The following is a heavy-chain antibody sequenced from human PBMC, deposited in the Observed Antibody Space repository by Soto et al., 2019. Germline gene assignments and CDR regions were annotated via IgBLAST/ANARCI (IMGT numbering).Heavy chain of an antibody. Sequence: LSLTCTVSGGSISSYYWSWIRQPPGKGLEWIGYIYYSGSTNYNPSLKSRVTISVDTSKNQFSLKLSSVTAADTAVYYCARGNYDFWSGYYRYYYGMDVWGQGTTVTVSS. CDR3: ARGNYDFWSGYYRYYYGMDV. V-gene: IGHV4-59*01. CDR1: GGSISSYY. CDR2: IYYSGST. D-gene: IGHD3-3*01. J-gene: IGHJ6*02.